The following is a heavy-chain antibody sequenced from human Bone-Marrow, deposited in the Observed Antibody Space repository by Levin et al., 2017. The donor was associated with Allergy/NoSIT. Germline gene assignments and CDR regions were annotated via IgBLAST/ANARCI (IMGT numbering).Heavy chain of an antibody. J-gene: IGHJ4*02. CDR1: GFTFSNAW. D-gene: IGHD1-26*01. CDR2: IKSKTDGGTT. Sequence: GGSLRLSCAASGFTFSNAWMSWVRQAPGKGLEWVGRIKSKTDGGTTDYAAPVKGRFTISRDDSKNTLYLQMNSLKTEDTAVYYCTTPIGGSHGGFDYWGQGTLVTVSS. CDR3: TTPIGGSHGGFDY. V-gene: IGHV3-15*01.